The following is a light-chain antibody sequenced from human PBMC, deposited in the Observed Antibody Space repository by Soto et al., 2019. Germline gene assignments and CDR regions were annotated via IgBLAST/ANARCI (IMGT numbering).Light chain of an antibody. CDR3: QQYDSFWT. CDR1: QSISSY. V-gene: IGKV1-5*01. Sequence: DIQMTQSPSSLSASVGDRVTITCRASQSISSYLNWYQQKAGEAPKLLIYDASNLESGVPSRFSGSGSGTEFTLTISSLQPDDFASYYCQQYDSFWTFGQGTKVDIK. CDR2: DAS. J-gene: IGKJ1*01.